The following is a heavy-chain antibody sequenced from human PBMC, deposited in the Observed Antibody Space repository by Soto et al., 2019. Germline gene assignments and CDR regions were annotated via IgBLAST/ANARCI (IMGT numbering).Heavy chain of an antibody. CDR3: ARGTPDYDDSSGYYYYYGMDV. Sequence: SETLSLTCAVYGGSFSGYYWSWIRQPPGRGLEWIGEINHSGSTNYNPSLKSRVTISVDTSKNQFSLKLSSVTAADTAVYYCARGTPDYDDSSGYYYYYGMDVWGQGTTVTVSS. CDR1: GGSFSGYY. CDR2: INHSGST. D-gene: IGHD3-22*01. J-gene: IGHJ6*02. V-gene: IGHV4-34*01.